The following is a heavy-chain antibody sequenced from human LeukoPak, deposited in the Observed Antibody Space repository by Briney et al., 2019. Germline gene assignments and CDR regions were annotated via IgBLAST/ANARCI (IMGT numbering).Heavy chain of an antibody. CDR3: ARPGYDILTGYHYYYYGMDV. D-gene: IGHD3-9*01. Sequence: ASVKVSCKASGYTFTSYGISWVRQAPGQGLEWMGWISAYNGNTNYAQKLQGRVTMTTDTSTSTAYMELRSLRSDDTAVYYCARPGYDILTGYHYYYYGMDVWGQGTTVTVSS. CDR2: ISAYNGNT. V-gene: IGHV1-18*01. J-gene: IGHJ6*02. CDR1: GYTFTSYG.